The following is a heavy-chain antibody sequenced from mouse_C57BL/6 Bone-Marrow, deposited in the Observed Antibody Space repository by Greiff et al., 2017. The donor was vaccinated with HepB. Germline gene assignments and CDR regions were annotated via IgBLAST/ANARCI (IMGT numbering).Heavy chain of an antibody. Sequence: EVKVEESGGGLVQPGGSMKLSCVASGFTFSNYWMNWVRQSPEKGLEWVAQIRLKSDNYATQYAESVKGRFTISRDDSKSSVYLQMNNLRAEDTGIYYCTGGYYGRAYWGQGTLVTVSA. J-gene: IGHJ3*01. V-gene: IGHV6-3*01. CDR2: IRLKSDNYAT. D-gene: IGHD1-1*01. CDR3: TGGYYGRAY. CDR1: GFTFSNYW.